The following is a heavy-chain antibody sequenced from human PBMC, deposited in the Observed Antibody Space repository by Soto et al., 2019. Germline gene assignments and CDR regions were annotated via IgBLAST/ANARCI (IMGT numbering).Heavy chain of an antibody. Sequence: SETLSLTCTVSGASLRSGSYYWSWIRQPPGKGLEWIGYISHSGRTNYDPSLKSRLTMSVDTSQNQFSLQLNSVTAADTAVYYCSYGSSFDYWGQGTLVTVSS. V-gene: IGHV4-61*01. D-gene: IGHD3-10*01. CDR2: ISHSGRT. CDR3: SYGSSFDY. J-gene: IGHJ4*02. CDR1: GASLRSGSYY.